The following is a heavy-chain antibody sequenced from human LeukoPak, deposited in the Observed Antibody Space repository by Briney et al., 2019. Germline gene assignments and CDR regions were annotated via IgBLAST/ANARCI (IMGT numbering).Heavy chain of an antibody. V-gene: IGHV4-30-4*08. Sequence: PSQTLSLTCTVSGGSISSGDYYWSWIRQPPGKGLEWIGYIYYGGSTYYNPSLKSRVTISVDTSKNQFSLKLSSVTAADTAVYYCAGVSVELSNWFDPWGQGTLVTVSS. CDR1: GGSISSGDYY. D-gene: IGHD4-23*01. J-gene: IGHJ5*02. CDR3: AGVSVELSNWFDP. CDR2: IYYGGST.